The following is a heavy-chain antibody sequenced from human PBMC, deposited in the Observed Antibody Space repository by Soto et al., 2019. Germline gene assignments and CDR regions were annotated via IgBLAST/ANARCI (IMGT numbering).Heavy chain of an antibody. J-gene: IGHJ4*02. CDR3: ARYDCTTGVCNFDY. CDR2: IDHSGRT. Sequence: SETLSLTCAVYGGSLSGGSFSAYYWSWIRQPPGKGLEWIGEIDHSGRTKYNPSLKSRVTLSVDTSKNQFSLILSSVTAADTAVYYCARYDCTTGVCNFDYWGQGXLVTVYS. V-gene: IGHV4-34*01. CDR1: GGSLSGGSFSAYY. D-gene: IGHD2-8*01.